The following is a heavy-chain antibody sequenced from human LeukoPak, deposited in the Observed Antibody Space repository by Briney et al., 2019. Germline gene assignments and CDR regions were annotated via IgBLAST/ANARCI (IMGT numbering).Heavy chain of an antibody. CDR1: GFTFSSYS. J-gene: IGHJ3*02. CDR3: ARGGSLRRGRAFDI. Sequence: GGSLRLSCAASGFTFSSYSMNWVRQAPGKGLEWVSSISSSSSYIYYADSVKGRFTISRDNAKNSLYLQMNSLRAEDTAVYYCARGGSLRRGRAFDIWGQGTMVTVSS. D-gene: IGHD5/OR15-5a*01. CDR2: ISSSSSYI. V-gene: IGHV3-21*04.